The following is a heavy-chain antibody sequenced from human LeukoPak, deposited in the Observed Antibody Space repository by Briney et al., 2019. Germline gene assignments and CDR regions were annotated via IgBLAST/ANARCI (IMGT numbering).Heavy chain of an antibody. D-gene: IGHD5-24*01. CDR3: ARDQRWLQLPFDY. CDR1: GGSFSGYY. CDR2: INHSGST. V-gene: IGHV4-34*01. Sequence: SETLSLTCAVYGGSFSGYYWSWIRQPPGKGLEWIGEINHSGSTNYNPSLKSRVTISVDTSKNQFSLKLSSATAADTAVYYCARDQRWLQLPFDYWGQGTLVTVSS. J-gene: IGHJ4*02.